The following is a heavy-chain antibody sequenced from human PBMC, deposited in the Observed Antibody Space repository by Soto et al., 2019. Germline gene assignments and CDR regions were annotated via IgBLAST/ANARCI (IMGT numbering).Heavy chain of an antibody. D-gene: IGHD5-12*01. Sequence: GGSLRLSCAASGFTFSSYSMNWVRQAPGKGLEWVSSISSSSSYIYYADSVKGRFTISRDNAKNSLYLQMNSLRAEDTAVYYCARDREMATNYYYYYGMDVWGQGTTVTVS. CDR1: GFTFSSYS. V-gene: IGHV3-21*01. CDR3: ARDREMATNYYYYYGMDV. CDR2: ISSSSSYI. J-gene: IGHJ6*02.